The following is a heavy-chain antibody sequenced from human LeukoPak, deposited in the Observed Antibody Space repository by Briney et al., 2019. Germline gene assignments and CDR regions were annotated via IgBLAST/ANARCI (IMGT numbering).Heavy chain of an antibody. J-gene: IGHJ5*02. CDR2: ISAYDGNT. V-gene: IGHV1-18*01. D-gene: IGHD6-13*01. CDR3: ARDKVIASAGTPNWFDP. Sequence: ASVKVSCKASGYTFNRFGIGWVRQAPGQGLEWLGWISAYDGNTNYAQNVQGRVTMTTVTSTSTAYMELRSLRYDDTGVYYCARDKVIASAGTPNWFDPWGQGTLVTVSS. CDR1: GYTFNRFG.